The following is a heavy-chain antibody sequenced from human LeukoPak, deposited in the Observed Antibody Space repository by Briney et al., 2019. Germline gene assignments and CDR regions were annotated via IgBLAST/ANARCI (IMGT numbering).Heavy chain of an antibody. Sequence: GASVKVSCKASGGTFSSYAISWVRQAPGQGLEWMGRIIPILGIANYAQKFQGRVTITADKSTSTAYMELSSLRSEDTAAYYCASGWQPAAIYGYYYYGMDVWGQGTTVTVSS. CDR3: ASGWQPAAIYGYYYYGMDV. V-gene: IGHV1-69*04. CDR1: GGTFSSYA. D-gene: IGHD2-2*01. CDR2: IIPILGIA. J-gene: IGHJ6*02.